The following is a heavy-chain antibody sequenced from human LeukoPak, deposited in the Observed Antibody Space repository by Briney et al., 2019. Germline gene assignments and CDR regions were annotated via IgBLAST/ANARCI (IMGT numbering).Heavy chain of an antibody. CDR2: ISGIGGST. V-gene: IGHV3-23*01. D-gene: IGHD1-1*01. Sequence: GGSMRLASAAAGFTFSSYAMSWVRQAPGRGMEWVSAISGIGGSTLYRDSVTGRFTLSRHNSKNTLYLQINSLMAADPAVYYCAKDFANWNDYWGQGTLVTVSS. J-gene: IGHJ4*02. CDR3: AKDFANWNDY. CDR1: GFTFSSYA.